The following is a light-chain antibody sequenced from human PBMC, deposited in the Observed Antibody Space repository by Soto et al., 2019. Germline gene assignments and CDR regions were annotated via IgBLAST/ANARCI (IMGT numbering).Light chain of an antibody. V-gene: IGKV1-27*01. Sequence: DIQMTQSPTSLSASVGDRVTITCRASQGISNSLAWYQQKPGKIPKLLISVAATMQPGVPSRFSGSGSGTDFTLTISSLQPEDVATYYCQKYSSPPFIFGPGTKVDIK. CDR2: VAA. CDR1: QGISNS. CDR3: QKYSSPPFI. J-gene: IGKJ3*01.